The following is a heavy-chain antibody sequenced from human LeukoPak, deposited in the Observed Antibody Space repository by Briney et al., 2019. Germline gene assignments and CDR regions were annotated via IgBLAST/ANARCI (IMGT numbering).Heavy chain of an antibody. CDR3: ARESGKFDY. V-gene: IGHV3-43*02. CDR2: ISGDGVST. CDR1: GLPIGDFA. J-gene: IGHJ4*02. Sequence: GGSLRLSCVASGLPIGDFAMHWVRQAPRKGLEWVSLISGDGVSTFFADSVKGRFSISRDNSKNSLFLEMGSLRTEDTAMYYCARESGKFDYWGQGTLVAVSS.